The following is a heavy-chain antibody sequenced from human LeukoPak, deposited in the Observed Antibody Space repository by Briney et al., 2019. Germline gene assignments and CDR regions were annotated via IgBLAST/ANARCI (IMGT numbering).Heavy chain of an antibody. J-gene: IGHJ4*02. CDR3: ARVDYGGYNY. Sequence: PSGTLSLTCSVSGGSIRNYYWSWIRQPPGKGLEYIGYIYYTGRTNYNPSLKSRVTISVDTSKNQFFLRLSSVTAADTAVYYCARVDYGGYNYWGQGTLVTVSS. CDR2: IYYTGRT. V-gene: IGHV4-59*01. D-gene: IGHD4-23*01. CDR1: GGSIRNYY.